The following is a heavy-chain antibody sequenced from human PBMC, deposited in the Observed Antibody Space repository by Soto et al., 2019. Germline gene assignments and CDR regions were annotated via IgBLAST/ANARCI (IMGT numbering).Heavy chain of an antibody. J-gene: IGHJ5*02. Sequence: SETLSLTCAVCGGSFSGYYWSWIRQPPWKGLESIGEITHSGITNYNPSLKSRVTISVDTSKNQFSLKLSSVTAADTAVYYCARGASYSSSRSGQSHNSVDPWVQRTLVAV. CDR1: GGSFSGYY. V-gene: IGHV4-34*01. CDR2: ITHSGIT. D-gene: IGHD6-13*01. CDR3: ARGASYSSSRSGQSHNSVDP.